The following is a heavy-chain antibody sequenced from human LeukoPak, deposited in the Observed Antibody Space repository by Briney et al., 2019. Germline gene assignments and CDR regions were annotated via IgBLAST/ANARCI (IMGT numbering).Heavy chain of an antibody. V-gene: IGHV4-39*01. Sequence: SETLSLTCTVSGGSISSSSYYWGWIRQPPGKGLEWIGSIYYSGSTYYNPSLKSRVTISVDTSKNQFSLKLSSVTAADTAVYYCATLRASMITFGGAQPFDYWGQGTLVTVSS. J-gene: IGHJ4*02. CDR3: ATLRASMITFGGAQPFDY. D-gene: IGHD3-16*01. CDR1: GGSISSSSYY. CDR2: IYYSGST.